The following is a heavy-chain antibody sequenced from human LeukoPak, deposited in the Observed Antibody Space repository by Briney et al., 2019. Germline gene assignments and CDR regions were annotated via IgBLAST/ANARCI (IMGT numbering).Heavy chain of an antibody. D-gene: IGHD1-1*01. CDR1: GYTFTSYG. V-gene: IGHV1-18*01. CDR2: ISAYNGNT. CDR3: ARDTRGKNWNGPFDY. Sequence: ASVKVSCTASGYTFTSYGISWVRQAPGQGLEWMGWISAYNGNTNYAQKLQGRVTMTTDTSTSTAYMELRSLRSDDTAVYYCARDTRGKNWNGPFDYWGQGTLVTVSS. J-gene: IGHJ4*02.